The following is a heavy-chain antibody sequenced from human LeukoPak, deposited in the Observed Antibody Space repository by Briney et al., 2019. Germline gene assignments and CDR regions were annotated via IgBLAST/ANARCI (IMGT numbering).Heavy chain of an antibody. CDR1: GGSISSYY. CDR3: ARGRGGGGSSNNWFDP. V-gene: IGHV4-59*12. D-gene: IGHD2-15*01. Sequence: PSETLSLTCTVSGGSISSYYWSWIRQPPGKGLEWIGYIYYSGTTSYNPSLKSRVTISVDTSKNQFSLNLISVTAADTAVYFCARGRGGGGSSNNWFDPWGQGTLVPVSS. J-gene: IGHJ5*02. CDR2: IYYSGTT.